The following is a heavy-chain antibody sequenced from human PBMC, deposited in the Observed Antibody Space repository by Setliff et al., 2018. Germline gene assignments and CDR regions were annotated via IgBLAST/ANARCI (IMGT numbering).Heavy chain of an antibody. CDR1: GGSISGGGFY. J-gene: IGHJ4*02. V-gene: IGHV4-61*09. CDR3: ARESATIGEFPLYYFDK. Sequence: SETLSLTCSVSGGSISGGGFYWSWIRQSAGRGLEWIGHFHTGGAADYNLSLKSRVTISLDSSKNQFSLRLSSVTAADAAVYFCARESATIGEFPLYYFDKWGQGIPVTVS. CDR2: FHTGGAA. D-gene: IGHD3-10*01.